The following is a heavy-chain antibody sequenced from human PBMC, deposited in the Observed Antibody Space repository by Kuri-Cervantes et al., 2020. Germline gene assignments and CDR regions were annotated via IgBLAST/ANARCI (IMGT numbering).Heavy chain of an antibody. Sequence: GESLKISCAASGFTVSSNYMSWVRQAPGKGLEWVSVIYSGGSTYYADSVKGRFTISRDNSKNTLYLQMNSLRAEDTAVYYCAKDLGRYYDTNAFDIWGQGTMVTGSS. CDR2: IYSGGST. CDR1: GFTVSSNY. V-gene: IGHV3-66*02. D-gene: IGHD3-22*01. CDR3: AKDLGRYYDTNAFDI. J-gene: IGHJ3*02.